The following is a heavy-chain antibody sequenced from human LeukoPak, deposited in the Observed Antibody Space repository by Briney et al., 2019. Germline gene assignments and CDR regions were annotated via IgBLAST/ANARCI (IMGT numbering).Heavy chain of an antibody. D-gene: IGHD6-19*01. J-gene: IGHJ5*02. V-gene: IGHV5-51*01. CDR2: IYPGDSDT. CDR3: ARHGHRRAVAGTWFDP. CDR1: GYSFTSYW. Sequence: GESLKISCKGSGYSFTSYWIGWVRQMPGKGLEWMGIIYPGDSDTTYSPSFQGQVTISADKSISTAYLQWSSLKASDTAMYYCARHGHRRAVAGTWFDPWGQGTLVTVSS.